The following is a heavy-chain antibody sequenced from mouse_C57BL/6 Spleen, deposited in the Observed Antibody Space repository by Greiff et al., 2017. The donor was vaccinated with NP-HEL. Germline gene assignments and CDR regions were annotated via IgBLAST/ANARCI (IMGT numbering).Heavy chain of an antibody. CDR1: GFTFSDYG. V-gene: IGHV5-17*01. D-gene: IGHD2-4*01. CDR3: ARDMGLRRQGYAMGY. CDR2: ISSGSSTI. Sequence: EVKLMESGEGLVKPGGSLKLSCAASGFTFSDYGMHWVRQAPEKGLEWVAYISSGSSTIYYADTVKGRFTISRDNAKNTLFLQMTSLRSEDTAMYYCARDMGLRRQGYAMGYWGQGTSVTVSS. J-gene: IGHJ4*01.